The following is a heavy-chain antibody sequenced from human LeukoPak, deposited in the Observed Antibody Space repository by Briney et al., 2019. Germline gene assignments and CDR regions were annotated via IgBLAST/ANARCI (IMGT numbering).Heavy chain of an antibody. D-gene: IGHD3-10*01. Sequence: SETLSLTCPVSGGSIGSGDYYWSWIRQPPGKGLEWIGYIYYSGSTNYNPSLKSRVTISVDTSKNQFSLKLSSVTAADTAVYYCARGSSFYYYYYYGMDVWGQGTTVTVSS. CDR2: IYYSGST. J-gene: IGHJ6*02. CDR1: GGSIGSGDYY. V-gene: IGHV4-61*08. CDR3: ARGSSFYYYYYYGMDV.